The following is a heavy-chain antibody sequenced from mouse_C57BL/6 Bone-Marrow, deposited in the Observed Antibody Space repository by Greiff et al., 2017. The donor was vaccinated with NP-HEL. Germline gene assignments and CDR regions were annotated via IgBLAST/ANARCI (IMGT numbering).Heavy chain of an antibody. D-gene: IGHD2-2*01. V-gene: IGHV14-4*01. J-gene: IGHJ4*01. Sequence: VQLQQSGAELVRPGASVKLSCTASGFNITDDYMHWVKQRPEQGLEWIGWIDPENGDTEYASKFQGKATITADTSSNTAYLQLSSLTSEDTAVYYCTKGGGYDGYAMDYWGQGTSVTVSS. CDR2: IDPENGDT. CDR1: GFNITDDY. CDR3: TKGGGYDGYAMDY.